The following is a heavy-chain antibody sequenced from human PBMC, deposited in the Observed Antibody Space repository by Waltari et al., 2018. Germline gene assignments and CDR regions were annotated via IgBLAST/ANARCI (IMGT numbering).Heavy chain of an antibody. J-gene: IGHJ4*01. Sequence: QLQMQESGPGLVRPSETLSLTCAVSGGSITTITYFWGWIRQPPGKGLEWIGSFSYNGNTYYNPALKSLATISGDTSKNQVSLVLTSVTAADTAVYYCARGLGAIYWGHGTLVTVSS. D-gene: IGHD2-21*01. CDR3: ARGLGAIY. CDR1: GGSITTITYF. CDR2: FSYNGNT. V-gene: IGHV4-39*07.